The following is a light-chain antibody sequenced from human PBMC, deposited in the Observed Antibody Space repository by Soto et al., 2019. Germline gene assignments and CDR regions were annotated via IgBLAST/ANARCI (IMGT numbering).Light chain of an antibody. CDR3: HQRQSWPRT. CDR1: QYVGSR. Sequence: EIVLTQSPATLSSSPGETATLSCRASQYVGSRLAWYQHKPGQAPRLLIYDMSKRATGIPARFSGSGSGTDFTLTISSQAPDDFAISYCHQRQSWPRTFGQGTKVEIK. V-gene: IGKV3-11*01. J-gene: IGKJ1*01. CDR2: DMS.